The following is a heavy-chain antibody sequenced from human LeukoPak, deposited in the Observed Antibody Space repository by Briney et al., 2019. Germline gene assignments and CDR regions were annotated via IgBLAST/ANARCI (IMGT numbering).Heavy chain of an antibody. CDR1: GGSISNYY. J-gene: IGHJ4*02. CDR2: IYYSGST. V-gene: IGHV4-59*01. D-gene: IGHD6-19*01. CDR3: ARDRGSSGWSDY. Sequence: PSETLSLTCTVSGGSISNYYWSWIRQPPGKGLEWIGYIYYSGSTNYNPSLKSRVTISVDTSKNQFSLKLSSVTAADTAVYYCARDRGSSGWSDYWGQGTLVTVSS.